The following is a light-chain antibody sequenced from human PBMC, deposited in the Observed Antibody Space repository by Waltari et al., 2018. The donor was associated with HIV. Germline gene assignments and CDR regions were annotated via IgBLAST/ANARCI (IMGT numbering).Light chain of an antibody. V-gene: IGKV1-6*01. CDR1: QGIRND. J-gene: IGKJ1*01. Sequence: AIQMTQSPSSLSASVGDRVTITCRASQGIRNDLGWFQHKPGKAPKLLIYTASSIQSGVPSRFSGSGSGTDFTLTISNLQPEDFATYYCLQDYNYPLTFGQGTKVEIK. CDR2: TAS. CDR3: LQDYNYPLT.